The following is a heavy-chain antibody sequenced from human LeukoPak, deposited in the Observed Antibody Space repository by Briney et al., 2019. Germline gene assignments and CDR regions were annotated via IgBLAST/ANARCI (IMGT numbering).Heavy chain of an antibody. Sequence: PSETLSLTCAVYGGSLSNYYWSWIRQSPGKGLEWIGEINHSGSTKFNPSLKSRVTILVDMSRSQFSLQLNSVTAAGTAVYYCARGPASGSDFAWFDSWGQGTLVTVSS. CDR2: INHSGST. V-gene: IGHV4-34*01. D-gene: IGHD3-10*01. CDR1: GGSLSNYY. CDR3: ARGPASGSDFAWFDS. J-gene: IGHJ5*01.